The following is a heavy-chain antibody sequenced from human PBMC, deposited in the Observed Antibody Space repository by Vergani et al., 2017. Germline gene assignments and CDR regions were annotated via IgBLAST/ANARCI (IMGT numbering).Heavy chain of an antibody. V-gene: IGHV3-30-3*01. CDR3: ARVRDYYGSGSFDY. CDR1: GFTFSSYA. Sequence: QVQLVESGGGVVQPGRSLRLSCAASGFTFSSYAMHWVRQAPGKGLEWVAVISYDGSNKYYADSVKGRFTISRDNSKNTLYLQMNSLRAEDTAVYYCARVRDYYGSGSFDYWGQGTLVTVSS. J-gene: IGHJ4*02. CDR2: ISYDGSNK. D-gene: IGHD3-10*01.